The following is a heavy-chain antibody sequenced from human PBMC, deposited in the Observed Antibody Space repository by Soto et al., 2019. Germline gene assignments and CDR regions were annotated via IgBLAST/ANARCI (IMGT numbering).Heavy chain of an antibody. CDR2: IYYSGST. Sequence: QVQLQESGPGLVKPSQTLSLTCTVSGGSISSGGYYWSWIRQHPGKGLEWIGYIYYSGSTYYNPSLKSRVTISVDTSKNQFSLKLSSVTAADTAVYFCARGQEELPAATEHYYGMDVWGQGTTVTVSS. J-gene: IGHJ6*02. CDR3: ARGQEELPAATEHYYGMDV. CDR1: GGSISSGGYY. V-gene: IGHV4-31*03. D-gene: IGHD2-2*01.